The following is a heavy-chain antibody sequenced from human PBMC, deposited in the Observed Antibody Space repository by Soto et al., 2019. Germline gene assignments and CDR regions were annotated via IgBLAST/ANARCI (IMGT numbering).Heavy chain of an antibody. V-gene: IGHV1-69*06. D-gene: IGHD2-2*01. Sequence: SVKVSCKASGTTFSSYAISWVRQAPGQGLEWMGGIIPIFGTANYAQKFQGRVTITADKSTSTAYMELSSLRSEDTAVYYCASLDCSSTSCPTPPYYYYGMDVWGQGTTVTVSS. J-gene: IGHJ6*02. CDR1: GTTFSSYA. CDR2: IIPIFGTA. CDR3: ASLDCSSTSCPTPPYYYYGMDV.